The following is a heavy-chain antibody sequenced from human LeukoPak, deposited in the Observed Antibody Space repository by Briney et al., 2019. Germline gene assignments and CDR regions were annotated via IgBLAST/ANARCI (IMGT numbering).Heavy chain of an antibody. CDR2: INPNSGGT. V-gene: IGHV1-2*02. D-gene: IGHD5-18*01. CDR1: GYTFTGYY. J-gene: IGHJ6*03. Sequence: ASVKVSCKASGYTFTGYYMHWVRQAPGQGPEWMGWINPNSGGTNYAQKFQGRVTMTRDTSISTAYMELSRLRSDDTAVYYCATQAWIQLSYYYYYMDVWGKGTTVTVSS. CDR3: ATQAWIQLSYYYYYMDV.